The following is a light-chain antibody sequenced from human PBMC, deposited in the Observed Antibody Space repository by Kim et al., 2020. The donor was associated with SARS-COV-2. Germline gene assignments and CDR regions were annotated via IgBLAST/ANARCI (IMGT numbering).Light chain of an antibody. CDR2: GAS. CDR3: QQYNNWAIT. V-gene: IGKV3-15*01. CDR1: HRVSSN. Sequence: VSPGERSTRSCRASHRVSSNLAWYQQNPGQAPRLLIYGASTRATGIPARFSGSGSGTEFTLTISSLQSEDFAVYYCQQYNNWAITFGQGTRLEIK. J-gene: IGKJ5*01.